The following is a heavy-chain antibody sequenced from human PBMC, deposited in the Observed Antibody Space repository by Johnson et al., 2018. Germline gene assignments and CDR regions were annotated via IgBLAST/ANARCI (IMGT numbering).Heavy chain of an antibody. D-gene: IGHD2-8*01. V-gene: IGHV3-30*18. J-gene: IGHJ6*03. CDR2: ISYDGTNK. CDR1: RFPFGSFG. CDR3: VKELAGANNDIYYYKDV. Sequence: QVQLVQSGGGVVQPGRSLRLSCAASRFPFGSFGMHWVRHAPGKGLEWVAVISYDGTNKYCGASVRGRCTISRDNSKNTLYLQMDRLRAEDSAGYYGVKELAGANNDIYYYKDVWGKGTTVTVSS.